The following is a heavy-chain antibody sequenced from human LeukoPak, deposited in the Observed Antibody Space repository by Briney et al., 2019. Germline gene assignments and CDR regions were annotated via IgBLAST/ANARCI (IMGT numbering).Heavy chain of an antibody. D-gene: IGHD4-17*01. Sequence: SETLSLTCTVSGGSINSYYWSWIRQPPGKGLEWIGYIYYSGSTNYNPSLKSRVTISVDTSKSQFSLKLSSVTAADTAVYYCARDPYGDYGVFDIWGQGTMVTVSS. CDR1: GGSINSYY. CDR2: IYYSGST. J-gene: IGHJ3*02. CDR3: ARDPYGDYGVFDI. V-gene: IGHV4-59*01.